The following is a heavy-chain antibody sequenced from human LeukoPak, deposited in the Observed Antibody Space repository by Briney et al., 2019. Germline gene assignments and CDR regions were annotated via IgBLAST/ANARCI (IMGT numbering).Heavy chain of an antibody. CDR1: GGTFSSYA. D-gene: IGHD2-2*01. Sequence: SVKVSCKASGGTFSSYAFSWVRQAPGQGLEWMGGIIPIFGTANYAQKFQGRVTITADESTSTAYTELSSLRSEDTAVYYCARGVVPAAHLSPFDYWGQGTLVTVSS. J-gene: IGHJ4*02. V-gene: IGHV1-69*13. CDR2: IIPIFGTA. CDR3: ARGVVPAAHLSPFDY.